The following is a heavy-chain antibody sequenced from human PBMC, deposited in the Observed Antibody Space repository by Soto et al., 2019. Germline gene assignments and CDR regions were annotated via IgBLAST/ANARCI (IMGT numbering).Heavy chain of an antibody. CDR1: GGSISSSNW. CDR3: AGCKAAVGPIDY. V-gene: IGHV4-4*02. D-gene: IGHD6-13*01. Sequence: QVQLQESGPGLVKPSGTLSLTCAVSGGSISSSNWWSWVRQPPGKGLEWIGEISHSGSTNYNPSLKSRVTISVSKSKYQFSLKPSSGTAADTAVYFCAGCKAAVGPIDYWGQGTLVTVSS. J-gene: IGHJ4*02. CDR2: ISHSGST.